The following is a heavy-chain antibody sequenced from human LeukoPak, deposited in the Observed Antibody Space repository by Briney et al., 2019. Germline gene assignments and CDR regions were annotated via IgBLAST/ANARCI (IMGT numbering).Heavy chain of an antibody. D-gene: IGHD3-22*01. V-gene: IGHV3-30*02. CDR3: AIPYDSSGYYYGDAFDI. CDR2: IRYDGSNK. J-gene: IGHJ3*02. CDR1: GFTFSSYG. Sequence: GGSLRLSCAASGFTFSSYGMHWVRQAPGKGLEWVAFIRYDGSNKYYADSVKGRFTISRDNSKNTLYLQMNSLRAEDAAVYYCAIPYDSSGYYYGDAFDIWGQGTMVTVSS.